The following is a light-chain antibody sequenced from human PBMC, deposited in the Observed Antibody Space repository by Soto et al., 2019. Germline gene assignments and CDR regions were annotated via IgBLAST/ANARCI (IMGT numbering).Light chain of an antibody. Sequence: EIVLTQSPGTLSLSLGERVALSCRASQTVTNNYLAWYQQKPGQAPRLLIYGAFARATGIPDRFRGSGSGTDFTLTISRLEPEDFAVYYCQQYATPYQFTFGPGTKVDI. CDR2: GAF. CDR1: QTVTNNY. J-gene: IGKJ3*01. CDR3: QQYATPYQFT. V-gene: IGKV3-20*01.